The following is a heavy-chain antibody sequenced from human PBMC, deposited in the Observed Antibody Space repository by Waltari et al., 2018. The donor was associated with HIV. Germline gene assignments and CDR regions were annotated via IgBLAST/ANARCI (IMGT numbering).Heavy chain of an antibody. D-gene: IGHD3-16*01. J-gene: IGHJ4*02. Sequence: EVQLVESGGGLVQPGGSLRLSCSASGFTFDDYGMHWVRQATGKGGVWVSGISRNSEGTAYAESVKGRFSISRDNAKNSLYLEMNRLTVGDTAFYYCAKDLGSWPTRPAAFDSWGQGTLVTVSS. CDR1: GFTFDDYG. CDR3: AKDLGSWPTRPAAFDS. V-gene: IGHV3-9*01. CDR2: ISRNSEGT.